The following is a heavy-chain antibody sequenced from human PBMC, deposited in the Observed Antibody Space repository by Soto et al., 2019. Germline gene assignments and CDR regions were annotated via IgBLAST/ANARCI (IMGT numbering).Heavy chain of an antibody. Sequence: QVQLQESGPGLVKPSQTLSLTCTVSGCSISSGGYYWSWIRQHPGKGLEWIGYIYYSGSTHYNPSLKSRVTISVDTPKNQFSLKLSSVTAADTAVYYCARDNRYSYGYGYWGQGTLVTVSS. V-gene: IGHV4-31*03. CDR1: GCSISSGGYY. D-gene: IGHD5-18*01. J-gene: IGHJ4*02. CDR3: ARDNRYSYGYGY. CDR2: IYYSGST.